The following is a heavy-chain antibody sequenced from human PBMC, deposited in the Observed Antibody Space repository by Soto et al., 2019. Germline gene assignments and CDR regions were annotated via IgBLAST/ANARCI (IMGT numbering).Heavy chain of an antibody. D-gene: IGHD1-20*01. CDR3: ASNHGITDAFDI. Sequence: ASVKVSCKVSGYTLTELSMHWMRQAPGKGLEWMGGFDPEDGETIYAQKFQGRVTMTEDTSTDTAYMELSSLRSEDTAVYYCASNHGITDAFDIWGQGTMVTVSS. J-gene: IGHJ3*02. CDR1: GYTLTELS. CDR2: FDPEDGET. V-gene: IGHV1-24*01.